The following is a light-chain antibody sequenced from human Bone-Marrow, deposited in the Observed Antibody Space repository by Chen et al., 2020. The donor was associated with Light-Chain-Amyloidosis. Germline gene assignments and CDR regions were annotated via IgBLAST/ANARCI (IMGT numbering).Light chain of an antibody. V-gene: IGLV2-14*01. CDR2: EVT. CDR1: SSDVGGDNH. J-gene: IGLJ1*01. Sequence: QPALTQPASVSGSPGQSITIPCTVTSSDVGGDNHVSWYQHHPDKAPKLMIYEVTNRPSWVPDRFSGSKSDNTASLTISGLQTEDEADYFCSSYTITNTLVFGSGTRVTVL. CDR3: SSYTITNTLV.